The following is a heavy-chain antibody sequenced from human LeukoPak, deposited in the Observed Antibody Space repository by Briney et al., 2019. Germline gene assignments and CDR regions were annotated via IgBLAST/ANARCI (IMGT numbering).Heavy chain of an antibody. J-gene: IGHJ4*02. CDR2: ISGSGGST. Sequence: GGSLRLSCAASGFTFSNYAMSWVRQAPGKGLEWVSAISGSGGSTYYADSVKGRFTISRDNSKNTLFLQMNSLRVKDTAIYYFAKATRDGYNLWFDYWGQGTLVTVSS. CDR1: GFTFSNYA. D-gene: IGHD5-24*01. V-gene: IGHV3-23*01. CDR3: AKATRDGYNLWFDY.